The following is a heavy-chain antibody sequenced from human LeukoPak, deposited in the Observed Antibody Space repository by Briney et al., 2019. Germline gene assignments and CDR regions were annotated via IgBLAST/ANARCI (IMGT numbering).Heavy chain of an antibody. V-gene: IGHV1-18*01. CDR3: ARDHGVYSGSYYYYMDV. CDR1: GYTFTSYG. J-gene: IGHJ6*03. CDR2: ISAYNGNT. Sequence: ASVKVSCKASGYTFTSYGISWVRQAPGQGLEWMGWISAYNGNTNYAQKLQGRVTMTTDTSTSTAYMELRSLRSDDTAVYYCARDHGVYSGSYYYYMDVWGKGTTATISS. D-gene: IGHD1-26*01.